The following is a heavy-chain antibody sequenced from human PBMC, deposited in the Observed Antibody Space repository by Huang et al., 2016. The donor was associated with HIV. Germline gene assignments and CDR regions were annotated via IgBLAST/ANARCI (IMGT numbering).Heavy chain of an antibody. CDR3: ARDREEDIVVMVPSASPTPFDY. J-gene: IGHJ4*02. CDR1: GYTFASYG. V-gene: IGHV1-18*04. CDR2: ISVYNGNT. Sequence: QVQLVQSGGEVKKSGASVKVSCKASGYTFASYGISWVRQAPGQGLEWVGWISVYNGNTSFAQMFQGRLTMTTEKSTSTAYMELRSLTSDDTAVYYCARDREEDIVVMVPSASPTPFDYWGQGTLVTVSS. D-gene: IGHD2-15*01.